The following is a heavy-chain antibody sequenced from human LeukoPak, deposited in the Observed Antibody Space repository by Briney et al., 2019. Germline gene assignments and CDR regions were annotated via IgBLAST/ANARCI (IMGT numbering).Heavy chain of an antibody. CDR3: ARDGMAVAVGYFDL. CDR1: GDSVSSNSAT. CDR2: TYYRSKWYN. Sequence: SQTLSLTCAISGDSVSSNSATWNWIKQSPSRGLEWLGRTYYRSKWYNDYAASVKSRITIKPDTSKNQFSLQLNSVTPEDTAVYYCARDGMAVAVGYFDLWGRGTLVTVSS. D-gene: IGHD6-19*01. J-gene: IGHJ2*01. V-gene: IGHV6-1*01.